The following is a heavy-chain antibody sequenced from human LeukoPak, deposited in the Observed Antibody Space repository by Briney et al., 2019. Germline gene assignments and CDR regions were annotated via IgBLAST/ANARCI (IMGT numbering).Heavy chain of an antibody. CDR1: GGSISSSSYY. V-gene: IGHV4-39*07. J-gene: IGHJ4*02. CDR2: IFYSGST. D-gene: IGHD3-10*01. Sequence: SETLSLTCIVSGGSISSSSYYWGWIRQPPGKGLEWIGSIFYSGSTYYNPSLKSRVTISVDTSKNQFSLKLRSVTAADTAAYYCARDRMGTIMVPIDYWGQGTLVTVSS. CDR3: ARDRMGTIMVPIDY.